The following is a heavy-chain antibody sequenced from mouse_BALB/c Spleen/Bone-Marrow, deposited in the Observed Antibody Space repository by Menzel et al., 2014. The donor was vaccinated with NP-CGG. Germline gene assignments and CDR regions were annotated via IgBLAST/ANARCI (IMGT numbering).Heavy chain of an antibody. CDR2: IWAGGST. CDR3: ARPYYGHYAMDY. J-gene: IGHJ4*01. Sequence: VKLMESGPGLVAPSQSLSITCTVSGFSLTNYGVHWVRQPPGKGLEWLGVIWAGGSTNYNSALMSRLSISKDNSKSQVFLKMNSLQTDDTAMYYCARPYYGHYAMDYWGQGTSVTVSS. CDR1: GFSLTNYG. V-gene: IGHV2-9*02. D-gene: IGHD1-2*01.